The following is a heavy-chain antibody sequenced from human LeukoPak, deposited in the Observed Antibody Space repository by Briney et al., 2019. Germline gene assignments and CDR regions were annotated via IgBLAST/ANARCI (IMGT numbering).Heavy chain of an antibody. J-gene: IGHJ3*02. CDR1: GGTLSSYA. CDR2: IIPIFGTA. Sequence: SVKVSYKASGGTLSSYAISWVRQAPGQGLEWMGGIIPIFGTANYAQKFQGRVTITTDESTSTAYMELSSLRSEDTAVYYCARDGTGVEGFDIWGQGTMVTVSS. CDR3: ARDGTGVEGFDI. D-gene: IGHD7-27*01. V-gene: IGHV1-69*05.